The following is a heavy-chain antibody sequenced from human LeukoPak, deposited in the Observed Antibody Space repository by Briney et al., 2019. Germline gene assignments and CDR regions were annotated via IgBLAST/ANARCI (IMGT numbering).Heavy chain of an antibody. V-gene: IGHV4-39*01. CDR3: ARYTYYYDSSGYYYVGYFDY. D-gene: IGHD3-22*01. CDR1: GGSISSSSYY. Sequence: PSETLSLTCTVSGGSISSSSYYWGWIRQPPGKGLEWIGSIYYSGSTYYNPSLKSRVTISVDTSKNQFSLKLSSVTAADTAVYYCARYTYYYDSSGYYYVGYFDYWGQGTLVTVSS. J-gene: IGHJ4*02. CDR2: IYYSGST.